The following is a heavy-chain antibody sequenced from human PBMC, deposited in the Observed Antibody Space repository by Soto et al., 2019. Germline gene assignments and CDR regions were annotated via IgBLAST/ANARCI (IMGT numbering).Heavy chain of an antibody. CDR1: GGSISSGGYY. V-gene: IGHV4-31*03. CDR2: IYYSGST. J-gene: IGHJ6*02. CDR3: ARAKWNYHYYYYGMDV. Sequence: SETLSLTCTVSGGSISSGGYYWSWIRQHPGKGLEWIGYIYYSGSTYYNPSLKSRVTISVDTSKNQFSLKLSSVTAADTAVYYCARAKWNYHYYYYGMDVWGQATTVTASS. D-gene: IGHD1-7*01.